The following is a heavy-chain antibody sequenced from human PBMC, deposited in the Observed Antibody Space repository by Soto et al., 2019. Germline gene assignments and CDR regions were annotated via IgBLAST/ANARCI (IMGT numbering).Heavy chain of an antibody. Sequence: LSETLSLTCAASGCSISSYYWRWIRQPPGKGLEWVGYIYYSGSTNHNPSHKSLVPISVDTSKNQFSLKLSSVTAADTAVYYCARDSPIAVAVQHVLAPASVHYGMDVWGQGTTVTVSS. CDR3: ARDSPIAVAVQHVLAPASVHYGMDV. CDR2: IYYSGST. J-gene: IGHJ6*02. CDR1: GCSISSYY. V-gene: IGHV4-59*01. D-gene: IGHD6-19*01.